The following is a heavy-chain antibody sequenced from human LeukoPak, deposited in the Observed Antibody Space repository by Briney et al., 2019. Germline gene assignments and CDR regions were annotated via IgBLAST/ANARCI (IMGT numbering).Heavy chain of an antibody. CDR2: ISPYNGNT. J-gene: IGHJ3*02. CDR1: GYTFTNYG. CDR3: ARGFRQWLVRGAFDI. Sequence: VASVKVSCKTSGYTFTNYGISWVRQAPGQGLEWMGWISPYNGNTIYAQKLQGRVTVTTDTSTSTAYMELRSLRSDDTAVYYCARGFRQWLVRGAFDIWGQGTMVTVSS. D-gene: IGHD6-19*01. V-gene: IGHV1-18*01.